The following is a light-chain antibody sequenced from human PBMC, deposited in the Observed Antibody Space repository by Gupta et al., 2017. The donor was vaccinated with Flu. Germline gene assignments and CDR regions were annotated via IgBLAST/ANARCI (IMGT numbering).Light chain of an antibody. J-gene: IGLJ1*01. V-gene: IGLV1-51*02. Sequence: QSVLTHPPSVSAAPGQKVTISCSGNIVNIEKNSVSWYQNLPGTAPKLLSFEANKRSSGIPYRCSASTTATYATPRTIGLQTGDEADDYCGGSDSSISVFIFGTGTKVTVL. CDR2: EAN. CDR1: IVNIEKNS. CDR3: GGSDSSISVFI.